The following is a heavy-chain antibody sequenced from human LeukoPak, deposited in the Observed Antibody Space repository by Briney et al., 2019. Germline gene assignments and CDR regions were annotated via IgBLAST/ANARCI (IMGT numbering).Heavy chain of an antibody. CDR1: GDTFSSYA. V-gene: IGHV1-69*04. CDR3: ASGYYDSRGYYRGRLDY. CDR2: IILLYDIP. Sequence: GASVKVSCKASGDTFSSYAISWVRQAPGQGLEWMGRIILLYDIPNYAQKLQSRVTIIADKSTSTVYMELSRLRSEDTAVYYCASGYYDSRGYYRGRLDYWGQGTLVTVSS. J-gene: IGHJ4*02. D-gene: IGHD3-22*01.